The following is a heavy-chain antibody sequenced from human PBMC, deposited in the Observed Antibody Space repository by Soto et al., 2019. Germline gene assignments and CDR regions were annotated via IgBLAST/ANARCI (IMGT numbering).Heavy chain of an antibody. J-gene: IGHJ6*02. CDR1: GYTFTSYA. CDR3: ARDRARYNWNYEDYYYYYGMDV. Sequence: ASVKVSCKASGYTFTSYAMHWVRQAPGQRLEWMGWINAGNGNTKYSQKFQGRVTITRDTSASTAYMELSSLRSEDTAVYYCARDRARYNWNYEDYYYYYGMDVWGQGTTVTVSS. CDR2: INAGNGNT. V-gene: IGHV1-3*01. D-gene: IGHD1-7*01.